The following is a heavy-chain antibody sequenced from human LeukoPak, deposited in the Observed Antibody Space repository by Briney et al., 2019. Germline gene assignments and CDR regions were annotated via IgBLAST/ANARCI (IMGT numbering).Heavy chain of an antibody. CDR3: ARVFLSGSLDY. Sequence: SETLCLTCTVSGGSINSSSYYWGWIRQPPVKGMEWIGSIYYSGSTCYNPSLKSRVTISVDTSKNQFSLKLSSVTAADTAVYYCARVFLSGSLDYWGQGTLVTVSS. D-gene: IGHD3-16*02. CDR1: GGSINSSSYY. V-gene: IGHV4-39*07. J-gene: IGHJ4*02. CDR2: IYYSGST.